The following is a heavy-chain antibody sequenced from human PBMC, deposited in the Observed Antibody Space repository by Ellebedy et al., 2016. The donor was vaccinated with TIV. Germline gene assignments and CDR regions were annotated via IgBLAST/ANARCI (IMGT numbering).Heavy chain of an antibody. CDR2: IYYSGST. CDR1: GGSISSYY. Sequence: GSLRLXXTVSGGSISSYYWSWIRQPPGKGLEWIGYIYYSGSTYYNPSLKSRVTISVDTSKNQFSLKLSSVTAADTAVYYCARQGITGTTNWFDPWGQGTLVTVSS. J-gene: IGHJ5*02. D-gene: IGHD1-7*01. CDR3: ARQGITGTTNWFDP. V-gene: IGHV4-59*08.